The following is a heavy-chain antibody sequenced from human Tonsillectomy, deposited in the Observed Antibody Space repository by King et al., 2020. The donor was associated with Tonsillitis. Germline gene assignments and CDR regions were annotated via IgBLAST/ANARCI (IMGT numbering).Heavy chain of an antibody. Sequence: QLQESGPGLVEPSETLSLTFTVSGCSISSYYWCWIRQPPGKGLEWIGHVSYSGFSNYNPSHKSRVTISLDKSKNPLSLKLTSVTAADTAVYYCARGVEAVAEPWFDPWGQGTLVTVSS. CDR1: GCSISSYY. CDR3: ARGVEAVAEPWFDP. J-gene: IGHJ5*02. D-gene: IGHD6-19*01. V-gene: IGHV4-59*01. CDR2: VSYSGFS.